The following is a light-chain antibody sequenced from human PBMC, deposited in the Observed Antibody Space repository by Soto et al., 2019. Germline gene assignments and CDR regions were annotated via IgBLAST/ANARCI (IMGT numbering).Light chain of an antibody. V-gene: IGKV1-5*01. CDR2: DAS. Sequence: DIEMTQSPSTLSASVGDRVTFTCRASQSINYWLALYQQNPGKAPKFLIYDASSLERGVPSAFSGSGSGTEFTLTISSLQPDDLASYYCQQYRAYPYTFGQGTKLAIK. J-gene: IGKJ2*01. CDR3: QQYRAYPYT. CDR1: QSINYW.